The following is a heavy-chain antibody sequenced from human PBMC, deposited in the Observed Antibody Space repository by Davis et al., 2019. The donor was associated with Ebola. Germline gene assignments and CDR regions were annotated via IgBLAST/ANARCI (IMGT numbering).Heavy chain of an antibody. D-gene: IGHD2-15*01. CDR1: GFTVSSNY. V-gene: IGHV3-53*04. CDR3: ASGGCSGGSCYSLYYYYYGMDV. CDR2: IYSGGST. J-gene: IGHJ6*02. Sequence: GGSLRLSCAASGFTVSSNYMSWVRQAPGKGLEWVSVIYSGGSTYYADSVKGRFTISRHNSKNTLYLQMNSLRSEDTAVYYCASGGCSGGSCYSLYYYYYGMDVWGQGTTVTVSS.